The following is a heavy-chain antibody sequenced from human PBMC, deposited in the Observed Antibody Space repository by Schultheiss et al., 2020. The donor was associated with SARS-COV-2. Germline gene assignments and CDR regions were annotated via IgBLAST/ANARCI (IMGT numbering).Heavy chain of an antibody. V-gene: IGHV6-1*01. J-gene: IGHJ6*02. CDR3: ARGPVRDCTNGVCYIGGYYCYGMDV. D-gene: IGHD2-8*01. Sequence: SQTLSLTCAISGDSVSSNSAAWNWIRQSPSRGLEWLGRTYYRSKWYNDYAVSVKSRITINPDTSKNQFSLQLNSVTPEDTAVYYCARGPVRDCTNGVCYIGGYYCYGMDVWGQGTTVSVSS. CDR1: GDSVSSNSAA. CDR2: TYYRSKWYN.